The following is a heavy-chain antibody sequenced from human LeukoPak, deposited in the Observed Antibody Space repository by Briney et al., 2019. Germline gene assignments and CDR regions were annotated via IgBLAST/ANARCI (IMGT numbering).Heavy chain of an antibody. V-gene: IGHV4-30-4*01. CDR2: IYYSGST. CDR3: ARARVHYYDISGYYDY. J-gene: IGHJ4*02. D-gene: IGHD3-22*01. Sequence: SETLSLTCTVSGGSISSGDYYWSWIRQPPGKGLEWIGYIYYSGSTYYNPSLKSRVTISVDTSKNQFPLKLSSVTAADTAVYYCARARVHYYDISGYYDYWGQGTLVTVSS. CDR1: GGSISSGDYY.